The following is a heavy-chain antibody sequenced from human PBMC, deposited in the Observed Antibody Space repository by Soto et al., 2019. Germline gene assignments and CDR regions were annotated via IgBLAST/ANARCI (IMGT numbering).Heavy chain of an antibody. Sequence: VQLLESGGGLIQPGGSLRLSCAASGLRFSNYGMSWVRLAPGKGLEWVSGISDDATVTDYIDSVRGRFTISRDNTKSMLFLQLDRLRTEDTAVYFCAKSVVDPRLVVRLSYFDYWGQGIQVTVSS. D-gene: IGHD2-15*01. CDR2: ISDDATVT. J-gene: IGHJ4*02. CDR1: GLRFSNYG. V-gene: IGHV3-23*01. CDR3: AKSVVDPRLVVRLSYFDY.